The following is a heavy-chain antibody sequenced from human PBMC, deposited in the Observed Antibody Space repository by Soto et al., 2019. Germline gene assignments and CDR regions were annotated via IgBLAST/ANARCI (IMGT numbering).Heavy chain of an antibody. CDR3: AREWGLLPYYVMNV. CDR1: GDSVTSGSYY. J-gene: IGHJ6*02. CDR2: ISYTGRT. D-gene: IGHD7-27*01. Sequence: SETLSLTCIVSGDSVTSGSYYWTWLRQPPGKGLEWIGYISYTGRTKYNPSLQSRVTISVDTSKNDFSLNLSSVTAADTAVYFCAREWGLLPYYVMNVWGHGTAVTVSS. V-gene: IGHV4-61*03.